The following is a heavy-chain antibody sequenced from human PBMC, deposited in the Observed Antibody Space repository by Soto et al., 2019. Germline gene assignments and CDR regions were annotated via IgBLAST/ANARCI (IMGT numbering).Heavy chain of an antibody. CDR1: GFSFSTYS. J-gene: IGHJ4*02. CDR3: ALRAGPL. D-gene: IGHD6-13*01. V-gene: IGHV3-48*01. CDR2: ISSSSNTI. Sequence: PGGSLILSCAASGFSFSTYSMNWVRQAPGEGLEWISYISSSSNTIYYADSVKGRFTISRDNAKNSLYLQMNSLRAEDTAVYYCALRAGPLGGQGTLVTVSS.